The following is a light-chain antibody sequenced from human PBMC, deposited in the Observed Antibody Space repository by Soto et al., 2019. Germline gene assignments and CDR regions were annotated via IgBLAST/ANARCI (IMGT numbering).Light chain of an antibody. CDR1: QSVNDN. CDR3: QHYNRWPLT. Sequence: EIVMTPSPGTLSVSPGERVTLSCRASQSVNDNLAWYQQKPGQAPRLLIYDASTRAAGIPASFSGSGSGTEFTLTISSLQSEDFGVYYCQHYNRWPLTFGGGTKGDIK. CDR2: DAS. V-gene: IGKV3-15*01. J-gene: IGKJ4*01.